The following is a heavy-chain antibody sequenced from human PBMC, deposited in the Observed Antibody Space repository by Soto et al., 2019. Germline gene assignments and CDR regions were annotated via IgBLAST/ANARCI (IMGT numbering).Heavy chain of an antibody. CDR3: ASTRDGYKYFDY. J-gene: IGHJ4*02. D-gene: IGHD5-12*01. CDR2: XIXIXGXA. Sequence: SVKVPCKASRGTFSSYAISLVRQAPGQGLDXRGGXIXIXGXAXHXXXXQGRVTITADESTSTAYMDLNSLRSEDTAVYYCASTRDGYKYFDYWGQGTLVTVSS. V-gene: IGHV1-69*13. CDR1: RGTFSSYA.